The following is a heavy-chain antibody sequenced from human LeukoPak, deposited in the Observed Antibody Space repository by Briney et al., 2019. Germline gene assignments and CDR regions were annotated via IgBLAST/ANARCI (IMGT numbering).Heavy chain of an antibody. Sequence: ASVKVSCKASGYTFTSYGISWVRQAPGQGLEWMGWISAYNGNTNYAQKLQGRVTMTTDTSTSTAYMELRSLRSDDTAVYYCARVIRYYGSGSYRYWGQGTLVTVSS. D-gene: IGHD3-10*01. CDR2: ISAYNGNT. CDR1: GYTFTSYG. CDR3: ARVIRYYGSGSYRY. V-gene: IGHV1-18*01. J-gene: IGHJ4*02.